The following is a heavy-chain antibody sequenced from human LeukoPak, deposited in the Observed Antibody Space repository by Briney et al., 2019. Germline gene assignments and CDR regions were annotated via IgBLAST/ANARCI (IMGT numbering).Heavy chain of an antibody. CDR2: VGPYNRKT. J-gene: IGHJ4*02. CDR1: GYAFSSYG. D-gene: IGHD1-7*01. V-gene: IGHV1-18*01. CDR3: ARGAPRGVWNFYFDY. Sequence: ASVKASCKASGYAFSSYGIGWVRQAPGQGLEWMGWVGPYNRKTNYSQKFQGRVTMTTDTSTNTAYLELRTLRSDDTAVYYCARGAPRGVWNFYFDYWGQGTLVTVSS.